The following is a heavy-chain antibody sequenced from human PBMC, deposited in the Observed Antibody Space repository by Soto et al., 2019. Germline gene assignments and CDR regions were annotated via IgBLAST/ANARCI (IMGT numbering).Heavy chain of an antibody. CDR1: GFTFSSFA. CDR2: ISHDGRIE. Sequence: QVHLVESGGGVVQPGRSLRLSCAASGFTFSSFALHWVRQAPGEGLEWVALISHDGRIENYADSVKGRFIISRDNSKNTVYMQMESLRLEDTGVYYCARDGLPDDFRSGGYWFDPWRQGTQVTVSS. CDR3: ARDGLPDDFRSGGYWFDP. D-gene: IGHD3-3*01. V-gene: IGHV3-30-3*01. J-gene: IGHJ5*02.